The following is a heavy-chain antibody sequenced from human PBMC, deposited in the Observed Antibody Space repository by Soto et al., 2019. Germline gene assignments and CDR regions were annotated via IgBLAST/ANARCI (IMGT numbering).Heavy chain of an antibody. J-gene: IGHJ4*02. V-gene: IGHV4-4*02. D-gene: IGHD2-15*01. CDR3: AKMVGAALIDY. CDR1: GASISSTSSGDW. CDR2: IHHSGNT. Sequence: QVQLQESGPGLVKPSGTLSLTCTVSGASISSTSSGDWWSWVRQPPGKGLEWIGEIHHSGNTNYNPFLKSRVTMSVDKSKNQLFLRLNSVTAADTAIYYCAKMVGAALIDYWGQGTLVTVSS.